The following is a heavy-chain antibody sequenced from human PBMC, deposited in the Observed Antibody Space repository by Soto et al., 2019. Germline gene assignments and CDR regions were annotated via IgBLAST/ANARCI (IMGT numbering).Heavy chain of an antibody. CDR2: MNCNRDNK. V-gene: IGHV1-8*01. Sequence: ASVKVSCKAAGYTFTSCDIKGVGQAAGRGGEWMGWMNCNRDNKDYAHKHQSRVTMTRNTSTSTAYMELSSLRSEDTAVYYWARDGRRGRICSGRDGMDVWGQGTTVTVSS. J-gene: IGHJ6*02. CDR1: GYTFTSCD. CDR3: ARDGRRGRICSGRDGMDV. D-gene: IGHD3-3*01.